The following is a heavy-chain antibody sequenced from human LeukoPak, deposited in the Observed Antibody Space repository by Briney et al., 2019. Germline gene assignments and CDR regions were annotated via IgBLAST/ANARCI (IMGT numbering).Heavy chain of an antibody. J-gene: IGHJ4*02. CDR2: INHSGST. D-gene: IGHD6-25*01. CDR3: ASKRLGAKLDY. V-gene: IGHV4-34*01. Sequence: SETLSLTCAVYGGSFSGYFWSWIRQPPGKGLEWIGEINHSGSTNYNPSLKSRVTISVDTSKNQFSLKLSSVTAADTAVYYCASKRLGAKLDYWGQGTLVTVSS. CDR1: GGSFSGYF.